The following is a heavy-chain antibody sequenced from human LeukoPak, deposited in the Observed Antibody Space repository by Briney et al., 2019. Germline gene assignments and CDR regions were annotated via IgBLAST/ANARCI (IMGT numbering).Heavy chain of an antibody. CDR1: GYTFTGYY. CDR3: ARVFDSGSQAYYYYMDV. D-gene: IGHD3-10*01. J-gene: IGHJ6*03. V-gene: IGHV1-2*02. Sequence: ASVKVSCKASGYTFTGYYMHWVRQAPGQGLEWMGWINPNSGGTNYAQKFQGRVTMTRDTSISTAYMELSRLRSDDTAVYYCARVFDSGSQAYYYYMDVWGKETTVTIFS. CDR2: INPNSGGT.